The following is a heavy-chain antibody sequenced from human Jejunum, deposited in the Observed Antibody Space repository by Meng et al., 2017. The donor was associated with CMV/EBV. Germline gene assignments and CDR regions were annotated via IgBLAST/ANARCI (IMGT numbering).Heavy chain of an antibody. Sequence: VQVVESGGGLVQPGDSLVLSCEASGISVSSNYMSWVRQAPGKGLEWVTLIYSGGTTFYADSVEGRFTISRDNSKNVLYLQMNSVRAEDTALYHCVRNLGYTYGLVSWGQGTLVTRLL. V-gene: IGHV3-66*01. CDR1: GISVSSNY. D-gene: IGHD5-18*01. CDR2: IYSGGTT. CDR3: VRNLGYTYGLVS. J-gene: IGHJ5*02.